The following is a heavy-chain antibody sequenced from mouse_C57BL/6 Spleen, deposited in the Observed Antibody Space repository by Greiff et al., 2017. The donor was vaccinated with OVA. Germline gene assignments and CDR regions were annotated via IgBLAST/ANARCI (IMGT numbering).Heavy chain of an antibody. D-gene: IGHD1-1*01. CDR3: ERCDYYGSSFPYAMDY. V-gene: IGHV1-26*01. CDR1: GYTFTDYY. Sequence: VQLQQSGPELVKPGASVKISCKASGYTFTDYYMNWVKQSHGKSLEWIGDINPNNGGTSYNQKFKGKATLTVDKSSSTAYMELRSLTSEDSAVYYGERCDYYGSSFPYAMDYWGQGTSVTVSS. J-gene: IGHJ4*01. CDR2: INPNNGGT.